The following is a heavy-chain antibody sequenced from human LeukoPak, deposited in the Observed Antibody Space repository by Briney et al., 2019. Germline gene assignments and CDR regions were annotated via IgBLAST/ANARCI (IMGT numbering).Heavy chain of an antibody. V-gene: IGHV3-9*01. CDR2: ISWNSGSI. J-gene: IGHJ4*02. CDR1: GFTFDDYA. D-gene: IGHD3-16*01. Sequence: GGSLRLSCAASGFTFDDYAMHWVRQAPGKGLEWVSGISWNSGSIGYADSVKGRFTISRDNAKNSLYLQMNSLRAEDTALYYCAKSGLYDYVWGDFDYWGQGTLVTVSS. CDR3: AKSGLYDYVWGDFDY.